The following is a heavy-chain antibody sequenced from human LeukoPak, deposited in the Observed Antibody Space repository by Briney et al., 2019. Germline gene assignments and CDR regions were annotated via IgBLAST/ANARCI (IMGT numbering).Heavy chain of an antibody. Sequence: GASVKVSCKASVGSFNIFALMWVRQAPGQGLEWMGGIIPLFGKPDYAHKFQDKIMITADESTTTAFLDLRSLTSDDTAVYYCATEDIKLRGTITGWGQGTLVSVSS. CDR2: IIPLFGKP. J-gene: IGHJ4*02. V-gene: IGHV1-69*13. D-gene: IGHD1/OR15-1a*01. CDR3: ATEDIKLRGTITG. CDR1: VGSFNIFA.